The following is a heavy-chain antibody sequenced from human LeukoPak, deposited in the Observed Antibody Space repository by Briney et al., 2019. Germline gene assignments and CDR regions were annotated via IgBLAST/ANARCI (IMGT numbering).Heavy chain of an antibody. CDR3: ARGHYSDYWSSYWFDP. Sequence: GGSLRLSCAASGFTFSNYWMHWFRQAPGKGLVCVSRINTDGSSTSYADSVKGRFTISRDNAKNTLYLQMNSLRAEDTAVYYCARGHYSDYWSSYWFDPWGQGTLVTVSS. CDR2: INTDGSST. J-gene: IGHJ5*02. CDR1: GFTFSNYW. D-gene: IGHD4-11*01. V-gene: IGHV3-74*01.